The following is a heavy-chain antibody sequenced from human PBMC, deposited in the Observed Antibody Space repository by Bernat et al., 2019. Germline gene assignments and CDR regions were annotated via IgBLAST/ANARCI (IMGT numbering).Heavy chain of an antibody. CDR2: ISGSGGGT. Sequence: EVQLLESGGGLVQPGGSLRLSCAASGFTFSSYAMSWVRQAPGKGLEWVSAISGSGGGTYYADSVKGRFTISRDNSKNTLYLQMNSLRAEDTAVYYCAKVLVYYGSGSYSRYFDYWGQGTLVTVSS. D-gene: IGHD3-10*01. CDR1: GFTFSSYA. CDR3: AKVLVYYGSGSYSRYFDY. V-gene: IGHV3-23*01. J-gene: IGHJ4*02.